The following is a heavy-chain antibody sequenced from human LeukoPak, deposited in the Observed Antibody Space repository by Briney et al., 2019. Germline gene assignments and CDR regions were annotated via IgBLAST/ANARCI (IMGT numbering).Heavy chain of an antibody. Sequence: GRSLRLSCAASGFTFSSYGMHWVRQAPGKGLEWVAVISYDGSNKYYADSVKGRFTISRDNSKSTLYLQMNSLRAEDTAVYYCAKDIAEEDYGSARPDYWGQGTLVTVSS. CDR3: AKDIAEEDYGSARPDY. J-gene: IGHJ4*02. D-gene: IGHD3-10*01. CDR2: ISYDGSNK. CDR1: GFTFSSYG. V-gene: IGHV3-30*18.